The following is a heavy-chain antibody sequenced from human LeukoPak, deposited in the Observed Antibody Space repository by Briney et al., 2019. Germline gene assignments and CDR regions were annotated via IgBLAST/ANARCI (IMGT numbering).Heavy chain of an antibody. CDR1: GYIFSDNH. J-gene: IGHJ4*02. CDR2: IKIDGTPVKPGGGNT. V-gene: IGHV1-46*04. D-gene: IGHD3/OR15-3a*01. Sequence: ASVKISCKASGYIFSDNHIHWVRQAPGRGPEWMGIIKIDGTPVKPGGGNTNYAQNLQGRVSMTRDMSTNTVYMELSRLRYEDTAIYYCARDNRDWSVDYWGQGTLVSVS. CDR3: ARDNRDWSVDY.